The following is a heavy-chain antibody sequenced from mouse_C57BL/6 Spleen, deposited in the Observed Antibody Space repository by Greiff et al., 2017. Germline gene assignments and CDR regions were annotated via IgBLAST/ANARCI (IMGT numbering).Heavy chain of an antibody. J-gene: IGHJ4*01. Sequence: QVQLKQSGAELVKPGASVKISCKASGYTFTDYYINWVKQRPGQGLEWIGKIGPGSGSTYYNEKFKGKATLTADKSSSTAYMQLSSLTSEDSAVYFCAPLITTVVVTDYAMDYWGQGTSVTVSS. V-gene: IGHV1-77*01. CDR1: GYTFTDYY. CDR3: APLITTVVVTDYAMDY. CDR2: IGPGSGST. D-gene: IGHD1-1*01.